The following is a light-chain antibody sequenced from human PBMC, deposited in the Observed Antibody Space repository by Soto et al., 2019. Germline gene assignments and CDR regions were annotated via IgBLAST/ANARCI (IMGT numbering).Light chain of an antibody. CDR3: QQRTNWPLT. CDR2: DAS. Sequence: EIVLTQSPATLSLSPGERATLSCRASQSVSSHLGWYQQKPGQAPRLLIYDASNRATGTPARFSGSGSGTDFTLTISSLEPEDFAVYYCQQRTNWPLTFGGGTRVEIK. V-gene: IGKV3-11*01. J-gene: IGKJ4*01. CDR1: QSVSSH.